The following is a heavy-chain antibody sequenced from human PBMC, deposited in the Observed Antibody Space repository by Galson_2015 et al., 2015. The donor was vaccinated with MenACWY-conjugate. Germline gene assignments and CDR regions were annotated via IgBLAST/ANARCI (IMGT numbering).Heavy chain of an antibody. J-gene: IGHJ5*02. Sequence: SVKVSCKASGGTFSSYAISWVRQAPGQGLEWVGGIIPVLGTTDYAQKFQGRVTITADSSTNTVYMELSRLKSEDTAMYYCARDDRGSFYNTLYWFDPWGQGTQVTVSS. CDR2: IIPVLGTT. D-gene: IGHD1-1*01. CDR3: ARDDRGSFYNTLYWFDP. CDR1: GGTFSSYA. V-gene: IGHV1-69*10.